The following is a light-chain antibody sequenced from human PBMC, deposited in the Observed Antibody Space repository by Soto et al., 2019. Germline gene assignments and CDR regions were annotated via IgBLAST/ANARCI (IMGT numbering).Light chain of an antibody. CDR2: DAS. Sequence: DIQMTQSPSSVSASVGDSFTITCRASQGVSIWLAWYQQKPGKAPNLLIYDASSLRSGGPSRFSGSGSGTGFALTISSLQPEDFATYYCQQIKSFPQTFGGGTKVDIK. CDR3: QQIKSFPQT. CDR1: QGVSIW. J-gene: IGKJ4*01. V-gene: IGKV1-12*01.